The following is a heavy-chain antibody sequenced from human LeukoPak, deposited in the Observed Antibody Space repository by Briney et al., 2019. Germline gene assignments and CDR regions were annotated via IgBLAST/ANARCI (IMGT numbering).Heavy chain of an antibody. D-gene: IGHD5-24*01. J-gene: IGHJ4*02. V-gene: IGHV3-23*01. Sequence: GGSLRLSCAASGFTFTNYAMSWVRQAPGMGLEWVSAISGSGGSTYYADSVKGRFTISRDNSKNTLYLQMNSLRAEDTAVYYCAKRGMTTITEGFDYWGQGTLVPVSS. CDR1: GFTFTNYA. CDR2: ISGSGGST. CDR3: AKRGMTTITEGFDY.